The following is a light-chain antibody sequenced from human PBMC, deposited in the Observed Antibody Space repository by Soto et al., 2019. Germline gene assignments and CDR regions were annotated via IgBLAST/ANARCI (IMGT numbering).Light chain of an antibody. CDR1: QSISSS. Sequence: IVMTRSPATLSVSPGERATLSCRASQSISSSLAWYQQKPGQAPRLLIYGASTRATGIPARFSGSGSGTQFTLTISSLQSEDFGTYYCQQYNTWPGTFGQGTKVEIK. J-gene: IGKJ1*01. CDR3: QQYNTWPGT. CDR2: GAS. V-gene: IGKV3-15*01.